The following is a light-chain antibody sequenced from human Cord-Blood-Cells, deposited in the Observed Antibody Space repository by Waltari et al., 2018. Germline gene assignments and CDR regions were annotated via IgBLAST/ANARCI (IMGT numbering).Light chain of an antibody. CDR3: SSYTSSSTYV. J-gene: IGLJ1*01. CDR2: DVS. V-gene: IGLV2-14*01. Sequence: QSALTQPAPVSGSPGQSITISCTRTSSDVGGYNYVSWYQQHPGKAPKLMIYDVSKRPSGVSNRFSGSKSGNTASLTISGLQAEDEADYYCSSYTSSSTYVFGTGTKVTVL. CDR1: SSDVGGYNY.